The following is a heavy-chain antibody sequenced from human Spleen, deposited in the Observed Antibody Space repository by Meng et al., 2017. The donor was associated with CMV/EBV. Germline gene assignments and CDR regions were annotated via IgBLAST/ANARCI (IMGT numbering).Heavy chain of an antibody. CDR3: ARRYCSSTSCYTSYNWFDP. V-gene: IGHV3-7*01. D-gene: IGHD2-2*02. CDR2: IKQDGSEK. Sequence: GGSLRLSCAASGFTFSSYWMSWVRQAPGKGLERVANIKQDGSEKYYVDSVKGRFTISRDNAKNSLYLQMNSLRAEDTAVYYCARRYCSSTSCYTSYNWFDPWGQGTLVTVSS. CDR1: GFTFSSYW. J-gene: IGHJ5*02.